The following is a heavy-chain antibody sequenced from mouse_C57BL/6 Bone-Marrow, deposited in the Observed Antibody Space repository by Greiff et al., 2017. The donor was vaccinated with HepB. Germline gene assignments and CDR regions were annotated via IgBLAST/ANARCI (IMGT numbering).Heavy chain of an antibody. D-gene: IGHD3-1*01. CDR1: GFTFSIYA. V-gene: IGHV5-4*01. CDR2: ISDGGSYT. Sequence: DVKLVESGGGLVKPGGSLKLSCAASGFTFSIYAMSWVRQTPEKRLEWVATISDGGSYTYYPDNVKGRFTISRDNAKNNLYLQMSHLKSEDTAMYYCARDRGTRYFDYWGQGTTLTVSS. J-gene: IGHJ2*01. CDR3: ARDRGTRYFDY.